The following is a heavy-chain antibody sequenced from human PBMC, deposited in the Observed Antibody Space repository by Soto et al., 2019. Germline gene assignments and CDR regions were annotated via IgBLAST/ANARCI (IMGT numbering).Heavy chain of an antibody. CDR2: MQPSSGRT. Sequence: QVQLVQSGAEVREPGASVKISCKASGYSFTSLDINWVRQTTAQGLEWMGWMQPSSGRTGYAQKFQGRVTMTRDTSRNTAYMELSSLTSDDTAFYYCARGVTAGVDYCGQGTLVTVSS. J-gene: IGHJ4*02. CDR3: ARGVTAGVDY. D-gene: IGHD1-26*01. CDR1: GYSFTSLD. V-gene: IGHV1-8*01.